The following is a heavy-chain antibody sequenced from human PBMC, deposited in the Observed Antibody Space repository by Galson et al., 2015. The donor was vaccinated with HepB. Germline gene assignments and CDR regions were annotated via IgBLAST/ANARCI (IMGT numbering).Heavy chain of an antibody. CDR3: AREDRGWYVEVYYYYYYGMDV. J-gene: IGHJ6*02. D-gene: IGHD6-19*01. CDR2: ISYDGSNK. V-gene: IGHV3-30-3*01. Sequence: SLRLSCAASGFTFSSYAMHWVRQAPGKGLEWVAVISYDGSNKYYADSVKGRFTISRDNSKNTLYLQMNSLRAEDTAVYYCAREDRGWYVEVYYYYYYGMDVWGQGTTVTVSS. CDR1: GFTFSSYA.